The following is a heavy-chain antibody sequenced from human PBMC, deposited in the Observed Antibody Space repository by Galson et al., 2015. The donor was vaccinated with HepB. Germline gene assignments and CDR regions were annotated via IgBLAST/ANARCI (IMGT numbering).Heavy chain of an antibody. CDR2: ISSSSSTI. D-gene: IGHD3-22*01. CDR1: GFTFSSYS. J-gene: IGHJ4*02. V-gene: IGHV3-48*04. CDR3: ARAQWFRDFDY. Sequence: SLRLSCAASGFTFSSYSMNWVRQAPGKGLEWVSYISSSSSTIYYADSVKGRFTISRDHSKNTLYLQMNSLRAEDTAVYYCARAQWFRDFDYWGQGTLVTVSS.